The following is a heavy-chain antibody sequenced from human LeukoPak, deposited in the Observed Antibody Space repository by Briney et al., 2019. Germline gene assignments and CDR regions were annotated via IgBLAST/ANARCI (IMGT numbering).Heavy chain of an antibody. CDR3: ARDLSGITMIVVAPQPLDP. D-gene: IGHD3-22*01. V-gene: IGHV1-18*01. J-gene: IGHJ5*02. CDR1: GYTFTSYG. CDR2: ISAYNGNT. Sequence: ASVKVSCKASGYTFTSYGISWVRQAPGQGLEWMGWISAYNGNTNYAKKLQGRVTMTKDTSTSTAYMELRSRRSDDTAVYYCARDLSGITMIVVAPQPLDPWGQGTLVTVSS.